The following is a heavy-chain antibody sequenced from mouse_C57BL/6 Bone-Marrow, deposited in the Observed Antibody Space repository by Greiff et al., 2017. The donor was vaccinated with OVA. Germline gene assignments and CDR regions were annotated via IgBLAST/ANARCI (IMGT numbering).Heavy chain of an antibody. J-gene: IGHJ4*01. D-gene: IGHD2-3*01. CDR2: IYPRDGST. CDR3: ARRGWLLRDYYAMDY. V-gene: IGHV1-85*01. CDR1: GYTFTSYD. Sequence: VMLVESGPELVKPGASVKLSCKASGYTFTSYDINWVKQRPGQGLEWIGWIYPRDGSTKYNEKFKGKATLTVDTSSSTAYMELHSLTSEDSAVYFCARRGWLLRDYYAMDYWGQGTSVTVSS.